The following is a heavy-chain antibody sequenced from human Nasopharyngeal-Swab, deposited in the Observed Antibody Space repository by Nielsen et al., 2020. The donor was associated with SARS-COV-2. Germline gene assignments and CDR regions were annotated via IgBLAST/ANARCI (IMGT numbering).Heavy chain of an antibody. CDR1: GGTLNGFH. CDR3: ARGERRAARPPGGYFDY. Sequence: SETLSLTCVVFGGTLNGFHWKWIRQTPGKGLEWIGEINDRGSGNYNPSLKSRVTISVDTSKNQFSLKLSSVTAADTAVYYCARGERRAARPPGGYFDYWGQGTLVTVSS. V-gene: IGHV4-34*01. J-gene: IGHJ4*02. CDR2: INDRGSG. D-gene: IGHD6-6*01.